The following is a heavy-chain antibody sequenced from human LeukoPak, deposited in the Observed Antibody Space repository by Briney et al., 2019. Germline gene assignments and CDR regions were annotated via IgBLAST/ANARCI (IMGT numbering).Heavy chain of an antibody. CDR1: GFTFSSYG. CDR3: AKGSSTIFGVAQGNFDY. CDR2: IRYDGSNK. D-gene: IGHD3-3*01. J-gene: IGHJ4*02. Sequence: GGSLRLSCAASGFTFSSYGMHWVRQAPGKGLEWVAFIRYDGSNKYYADSVKGRITISRDNSKNTLYLQMNSLRAEDTAVYYCAKGSSTIFGVAQGNFDYWGQGTLVTVSS. V-gene: IGHV3-30*02.